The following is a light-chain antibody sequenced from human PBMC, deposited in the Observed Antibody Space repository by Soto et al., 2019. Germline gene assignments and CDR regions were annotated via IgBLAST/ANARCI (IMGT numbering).Light chain of an antibody. V-gene: IGKV3-15*01. CDR3: QQSNNWPYT. Sequence: EIVMTQSPATLSVSPGERVILSCRASQSVSDNLAWYQQKPGQAPRLLIYGASTRATTIPARFSGSGSGTEFTLTISTLQSEDFAVYYCQQSNNWPYTFGQGPRLHIK. CDR2: GAS. J-gene: IGKJ2*01. CDR1: QSVSDN.